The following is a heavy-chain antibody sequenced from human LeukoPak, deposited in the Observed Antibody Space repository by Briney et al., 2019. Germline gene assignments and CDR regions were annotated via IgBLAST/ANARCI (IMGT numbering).Heavy chain of an antibody. Sequence: PGGSLRLSCAASGFTFSSFVMSWVRQAPGMGPEWVSAISGSGDSTYYANSVKDRFTISRDNSKNTLHLQMNSLRAEDTAVYYCAKCLDAFDIWGQGTMVTVSS. V-gene: IGHV3-23*01. CDR1: GFTFSSFV. CDR3: AKCLDAFDI. CDR2: ISGSGDST. J-gene: IGHJ3*02.